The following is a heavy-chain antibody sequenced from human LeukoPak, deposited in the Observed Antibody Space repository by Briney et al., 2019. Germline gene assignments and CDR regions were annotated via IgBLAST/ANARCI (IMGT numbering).Heavy chain of an antibody. Sequence: ASVKVSCKASGYTFTSYYMHWVRQAPGQGLEWMGIVNPSGGSTNYAQKFQGRVTITADESTSTAYMELSSLRSEDTAVYYCARPNDSSGFRSKYYYYGMDVWGQGTTVTVSS. J-gene: IGHJ6*02. CDR1: GYTFTSYY. CDR2: VNPSGGST. D-gene: IGHD3-22*01. V-gene: IGHV1-46*01. CDR3: ARPNDSSGFRSKYYYYGMDV.